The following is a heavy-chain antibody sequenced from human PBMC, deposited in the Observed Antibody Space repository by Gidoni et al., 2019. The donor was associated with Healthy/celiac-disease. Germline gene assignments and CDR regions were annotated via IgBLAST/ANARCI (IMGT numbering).Heavy chain of an antibody. CDR3: ARAYCGGDCYSSEPAEYFQH. J-gene: IGHJ1*01. CDR1: GFTFSSYG. D-gene: IGHD2-21*02. CDR2: ISYDGSNK. Sequence: QVQLVESGGGVVQPGRSLRLSCAASGFTFSSYGMPWVRQAPGKGLEWVAVISYDGSNKYYADSVKGRFTISRDNSKNTLYLQMNSLRAEDTAVYYCARAYCGGDCYSSEPAEYFQHWGQGTLVTVSS. V-gene: IGHV3-30*03.